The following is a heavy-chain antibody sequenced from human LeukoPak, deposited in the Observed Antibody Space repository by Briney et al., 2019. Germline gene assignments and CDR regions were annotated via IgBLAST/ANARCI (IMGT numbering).Heavy chain of an antibody. J-gene: IGHJ4*02. CDR1: GGSFSGYY. V-gene: IGHV4-34*01. D-gene: IGHD6-13*01. Sequence: PSETLSLTCAVYGGSFSGYYWSWIRQPPGKGLEWIGEINRSGSTNYNPSLKSRVTISVDTSKNQFSLKLSSVTAADTAVYYCAGGPHSSSFSIDYWGQGTLVTVSS. CDR2: INRSGST. CDR3: AGGPHSSSFSIDY.